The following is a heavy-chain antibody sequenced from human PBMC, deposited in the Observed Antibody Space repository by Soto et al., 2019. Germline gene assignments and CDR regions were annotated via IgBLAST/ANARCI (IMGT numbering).Heavy chain of an antibody. Sequence: PSETLSLTCAVYGGSFSGYYWSWIRQPPGKGLEWIGEINHSGSTNYNPSLKSRVTISVDTSKNQFSLKLSSVTAADTAVYYCARGGPNYDFWSGYPRLNWFDPWGQGTLVTVSS. CDR1: GGSFSGYY. D-gene: IGHD3-3*01. CDR3: ARGGPNYDFWSGYPRLNWFDP. V-gene: IGHV4-34*01. J-gene: IGHJ5*02. CDR2: INHSGST.